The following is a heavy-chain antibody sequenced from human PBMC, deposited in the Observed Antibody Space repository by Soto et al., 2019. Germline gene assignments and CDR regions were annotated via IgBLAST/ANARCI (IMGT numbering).Heavy chain of an antibody. CDR3: ARSRIWYYMDV. V-gene: IGHV4-39*07. CDR2: IYYSGST. D-gene: IGHD2-15*01. CDR1: GGSISSSSYY. Sequence: PSETLSLTCTVSGGSISSSSYYWGWIRQPPGKGLEWIGSIYYSGSTNYNPSLKSRVTISVDTSKNQFSLKLSSVTAADTAVYYCARSRIWYYMDVWGKGTTVTVSS. J-gene: IGHJ6*03.